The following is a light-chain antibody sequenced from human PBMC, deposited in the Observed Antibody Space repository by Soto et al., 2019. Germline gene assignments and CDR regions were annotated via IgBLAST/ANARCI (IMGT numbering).Light chain of an antibody. CDR1: QRIMNW. V-gene: IGKV1-5*01. CDR2: HAS. CDR3: QQYNSYWT. J-gene: IGKJ1*01. Sequence: DIQMTQSPSTLSASIGDTVTVACRASQRIMNWLACYKQKPGKAPKLLIFHASSLKSGVPSRFSGSGSGTEFTLTINSLQPDDFASYYCQQYNSYWTFGQGTKVDI.